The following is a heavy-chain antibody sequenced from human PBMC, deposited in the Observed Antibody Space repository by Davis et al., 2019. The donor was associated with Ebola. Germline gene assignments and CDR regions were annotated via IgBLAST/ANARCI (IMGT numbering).Heavy chain of an antibody. J-gene: IGHJ4*02. CDR1: GGSISHYY. D-gene: IGHD4-17*01. Sequence: SETLSLTCIVSGGSISHYYWNWIRQAPGKGLEWIGYIYYSGSPNYNRSLKSRVTISVDPSKNQFSLKLTSVTAADTAVYYCARGDYGGSQFDYWGQGTLVTVSS. CDR3: ARGDYGGSQFDY. CDR2: IYYSGSP. V-gene: IGHV4-59*01.